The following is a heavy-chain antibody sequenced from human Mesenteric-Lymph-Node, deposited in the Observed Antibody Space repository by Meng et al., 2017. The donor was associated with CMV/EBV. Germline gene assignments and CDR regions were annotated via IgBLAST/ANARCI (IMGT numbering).Heavy chain of an antibody. CDR1: GFTFSSYS. CDR2: ISSSSSYI. V-gene: IGHV3-21*01. CDR3: ARDLRGKDDY. J-gene: IGHJ4*02. Sequence: GESLKISCAASGFTFSSYSMNWVRQAPGKGLEWVSSISSSSSYIYYADSVKGRFTISRDNAKSTLYLQMNSLRAEDTGVYYCARDLRGKDDYWGQGTQVTVSS. D-gene: IGHD5-12*01.